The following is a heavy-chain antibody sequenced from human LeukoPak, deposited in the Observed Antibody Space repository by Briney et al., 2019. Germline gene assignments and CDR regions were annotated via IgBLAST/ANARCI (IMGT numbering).Heavy chain of an antibody. V-gene: IGHV4-34*01. CDR3: ARGRRILDKKFYYYYYYMDV. CDR1: GGSISSYY. J-gene: IGHJ6*03. Sequence: PSETLSLTCTVSGGSISSYYWSWIRQSPGKGLEWIGEINHSGGTSYNPSLKSRVTLSVDTSKNQFSLNLSSVTAADTAVYYCARGRRILDKKFYYYYYYMDVWGKGTTVTVSS. D-gene: IGHD2/OR15-2a*01. CDR2: INHSGGT.